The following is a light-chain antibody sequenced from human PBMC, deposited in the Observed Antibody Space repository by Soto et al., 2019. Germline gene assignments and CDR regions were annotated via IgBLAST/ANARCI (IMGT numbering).Light chain of an antibody. V-gene: IGLV2-11*01. CDR3: SSYTSSGTLYV. Sequence: QSVLTQPRSVSGSPGQSVTISCTGTSSDVGGYNYVSWYQQHPGKAPKLMIYDVTTRPSGVPDRFSGSKSGNTASLTISGLQAEDEADYYCSSYTSSGTLYVFGTGTKVTVL. CDR1: SSDVGGYNY. J-gene: IGLJ1*01. CDR2: DVT.